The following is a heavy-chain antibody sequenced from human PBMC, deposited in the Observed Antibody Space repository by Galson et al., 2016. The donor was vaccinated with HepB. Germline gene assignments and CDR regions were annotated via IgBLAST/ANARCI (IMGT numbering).Heavy chain of an antibody. J-gene: IGHJ4*02. D-gene: IGHD2-2*01. CDR3: AREPMTSLFDF. Sequence: TLSLTCTVSGASFSSGSYYWSWLRQPAGKGLEWIGRVYGSGRTENNPSLNSRVTISRDTSKNQFSLRLSSMTDADTAMYFCAREPMTSLFDFWGRGTLVTVSS. CDR1: GASFSSGSYY. CDR2: VYGSGRT. V-gene: IGHV4-61*02.